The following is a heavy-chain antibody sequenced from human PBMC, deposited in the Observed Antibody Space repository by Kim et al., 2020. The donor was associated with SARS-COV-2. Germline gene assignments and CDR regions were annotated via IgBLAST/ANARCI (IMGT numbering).Heavy chain of an antibody. V-gene: IGHV4-39*01. J-gene: IGHJ4*02. Sequence: SETLSLTCTVSGGSISSSSYYWGWIRQPPGKGLEWIGSIYYSGSTYYNPSLKSRVTISVDTSKNQFSLKLSSVTAADTAVYYCARLGGNIVVVPAPIRAPAMDYWGQGTLVTVSS. CDR2: IYYSGST. CDR1: GGSISSSSYY. CDR3: ARLGGNIVVVPAPIRAPAMDY. D-gene: IGHD2-2*02.